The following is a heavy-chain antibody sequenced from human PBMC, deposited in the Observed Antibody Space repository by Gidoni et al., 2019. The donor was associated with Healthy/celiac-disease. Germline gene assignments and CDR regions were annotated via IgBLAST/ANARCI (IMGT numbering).Heavy chain of an antibody. CDR1: GFTFSSYS. D-gene: IGHD5-18*01. Sequence: EVQLVESGGGLVKPAGSLRLSCAASGFTFSSYSMNWVRQAPGKGLEWVSSISSSSSYIYYADSVKGRFTISRDNAKNSLYLQMNSLRAEDTAVYYCAKVPMGYSYGADYWGQGTLVTVSS. V-gene: IGHV3-21*01. CDR3: AKVPMGYSYGADY. CDR2: ISSSSSYI. J-gene: IGHJ4*02.